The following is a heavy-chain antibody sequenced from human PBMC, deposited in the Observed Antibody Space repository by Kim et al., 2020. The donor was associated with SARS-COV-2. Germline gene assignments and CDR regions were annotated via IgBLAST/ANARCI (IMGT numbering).Heavy chain of an antibody. CDR1: GFTFSSYA. CDR3: AKARGGGGASIDY. J-gene: IGHJ4*02. CDR2: IYGSGGRT. D-gene: IGHD3-16*01. Sequence: GGSLRLSCAASGFTFSSYAMNWVRQAPGKGLEWVSGIYGSGGRTDYADSVKGRFTISRDNSKNTVYLQMNSLRAEDTAVYYCAKARGGGGASIDYWGQGT. V-gene: IGHV3-23*01.